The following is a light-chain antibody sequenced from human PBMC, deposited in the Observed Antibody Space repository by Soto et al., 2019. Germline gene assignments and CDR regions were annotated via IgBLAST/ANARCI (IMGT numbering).Light chain of an antibody. CDR2: AAS. CDR1: QSVSSYY. V-gene: IGKV3-20*01. Sequence: EIELTQSPCTLSLSPGERATISCRASQSVSSYYLAWYQQKPGQAPRLLIYAASSRATGIPYRFSGGGSGTDFTLTISRLEPEDFAVYYCQQCGSSPWTFGQGTKVEIK. J-gene: IGKJ1*01. CDR3: QQCGSSPWT.